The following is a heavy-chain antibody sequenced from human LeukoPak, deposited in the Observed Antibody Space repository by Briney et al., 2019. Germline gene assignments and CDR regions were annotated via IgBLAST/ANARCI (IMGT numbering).Heavy chain of an antibody. Sequence: GSVKVSGKAAGYTFIRYYMHWVRQAPGQGLEWRGWINPNSGGTNYAQKFQGRVTMTRDTSISTAYMELSRLRSDDTAVYYCARAGKLMITMVRGALASKKGFDIWGQGTMVTVSS. V-gene: IGHV1-2*02. CDR3: ARAGKLMITMVRGALASKKGFDI. CDR2: INPNSGGT. J-gene: IGHJ3*02. CDR1: GYTFIRYY. D-gene: IGHD3-10*01.